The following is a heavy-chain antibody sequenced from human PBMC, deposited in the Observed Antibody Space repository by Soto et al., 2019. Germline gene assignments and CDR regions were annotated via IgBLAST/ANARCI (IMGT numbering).Heavy chain of an antibody. CDR3: AFANLSYYFDF. D-gene: IGHD3-16*01. CDR1: GFTFSGFG. Sequence: PGGSLRLSCAASGFTFSGFGMHWVRQAPGKGLEWVAIIWYDGSDKYYADSVKGRFTISRDNFKNTLYLQMNSLRAEDTAVYRFAFANLSYYFDFWGQGTPVTVSS. J-gene: IGHJ4*02. V-gene: IGHV3-33*01. CDR2: IWYDGSDK.